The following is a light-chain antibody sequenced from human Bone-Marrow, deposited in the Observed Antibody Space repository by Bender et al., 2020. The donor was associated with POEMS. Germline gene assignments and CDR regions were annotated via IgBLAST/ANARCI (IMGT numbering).Light chain of an antibody. J-gene: IGLJ3*02. V-gene: IGLV2-11*01. CDR1: SRDFATYKY. Sequence: QSALTQPRSVSGSPGQSVTISCTGPSRDFATYKYVSWYLIRPGKGPRLMIYDVTKRPSGVPDRFSGSKSGNTASLRISGLQAEDEADYYCSSYTSGGTLVFGGGTKLTVL. CDR3: SSYTSGGTLV. CDR2: DVT.